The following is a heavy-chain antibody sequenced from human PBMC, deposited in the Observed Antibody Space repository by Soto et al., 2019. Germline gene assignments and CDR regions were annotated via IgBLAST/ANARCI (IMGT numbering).Heavy chain of an antibody. J-gene: IGHJ4*02. CDR2: IYWDDDD. D-gene: IGHD3-9*01. CDR3: AHSGDILTGYPFDY. Sequence: QITLKESGPTLVKPTQTLTLTCSVSGFSLSTIGVGVGWIRQPPGKALEWLAIIYWDDDDRYSPFLRSRLTITKDTSKNQVVLTMTNMDPMDTATYYCAHSGDILTGYPFDYWGQGTLVTVSS. V-gene: IGHV2-5*02. CDR1: GFSLSTIGVG.